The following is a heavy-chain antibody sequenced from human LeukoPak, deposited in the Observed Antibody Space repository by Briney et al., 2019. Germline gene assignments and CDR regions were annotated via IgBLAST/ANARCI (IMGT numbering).Heavy chain of an antibody. V-gene: IGHV1-69*05. Sequence: GASVKVSCKASGYTFTSYDINWVRQAPGQGLEWMGGIIPIFGTANHAQKFQGRVTITTDESTSTAYMELSSLRSEDTAVYYCAREGLRRDGYNSDYWGQGTLVTVSS. CDR3: AREGLRRDGYNSDY. CDR1: GYTFTSYD. D-gene: IGHD5-24*01. CDR2: IIPIFGTA. J-gene: IGHJ4*02.